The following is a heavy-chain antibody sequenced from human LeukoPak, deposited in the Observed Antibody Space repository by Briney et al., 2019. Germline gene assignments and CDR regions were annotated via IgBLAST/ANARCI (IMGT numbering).Heavy chain of an antibody. J-gene: IGHJ5*01. V-gene: IGHV3-23*01. D-gene: IGHD6-13*01. CDR2: IGGSGIST. CDR3: AKDRLKGIAAAGTGWFDS. CDR1: GLTFSSYA. Sequence: GGSLRLSCAASGLTFSSYAMSWVRQAPGKGLEWVSGIGGSGISTLYADSVQGRFIISGDNSNNTLYLEMNNLRAEDTAVYYCAKDRLKGIAAAGTGWFDSWGQGALVTVSS.